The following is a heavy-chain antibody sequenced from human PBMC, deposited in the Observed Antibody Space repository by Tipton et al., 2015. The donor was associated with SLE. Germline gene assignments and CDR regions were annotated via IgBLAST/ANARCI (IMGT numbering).Heavy chain of an antibody. CDR1: GFTFSSYG. CDR2: IRYDGSNK. Sequence: SLRLSCAASGFTFSSYGLHWVRQAPGKGLEWVAFIRYDGSNKYYADSVKGRFTISRDNSKNTLYLKMNSLRAEDTAVYYCAKEQQKWLAEGWFNPWGQGTLVTVSS. CDR3: AKEQQKWLAEGWFNP. V-gene: IGHV3-30*02. D-gene: IGHD5-12*01. J-gene: IGHJ5*02.